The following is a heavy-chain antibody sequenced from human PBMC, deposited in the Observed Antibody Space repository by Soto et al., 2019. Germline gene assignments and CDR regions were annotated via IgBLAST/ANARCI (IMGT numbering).Heavy chain of an antibody. CDR2: IYYSGST. D-gene: IGHD2-15*01. J-gene: IGHJ5*02. CDR3: ARDFRRCSGGSCYQNWFDP. V-gene: IGHV4-31*03. CDR1: GGSISSGGYY. Sequence: PSETLSLTCTVSGGSISSGGYYWSWIRQHPGKGLEWIGYIYYSGSTYYNPSLKSRVTISVDTSKNQFSLKLSSVTAADTAVYYCARDFRRCSGGSCYQNWFDPWGQGTLVTVS.